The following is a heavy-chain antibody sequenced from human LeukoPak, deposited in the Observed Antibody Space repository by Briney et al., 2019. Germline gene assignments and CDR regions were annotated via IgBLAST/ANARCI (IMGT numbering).Heavy chain of an antibody. CDR2: ISGSGGST. J-gene: IGHJ4*02. Sequence: GGSLGLSCAASGFTFSSYAMSWVRQAPGKGLEWVSAISGSGGSTYYADSVKGRFTISRDNSKNTLYLQMNSLRAEDTAVYYCAKAYYYDSSGSHDYWGQGTLVTVSS. V-gene: IGHV3-23*01. CDR1: GFTFSSYA. CDR3: AKAYYYDSSGSHDY. D-gene: IGHD3-22*01.